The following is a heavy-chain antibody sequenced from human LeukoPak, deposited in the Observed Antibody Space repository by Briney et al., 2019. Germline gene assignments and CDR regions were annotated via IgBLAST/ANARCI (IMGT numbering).Heavy chain of an antibody. Sequence: ASVKVSCKASGYTFMSDDINWVRQAPGQGLEWMGWMNPKSGNTRYAQKFLGRVTMTRNTSISTAYMELSGLRSEDTAVYYCARGWVFPGVAPRQVWFDPWGQGTPVTVSS. V-gene: IGHV1-8*02. J-gene: IGHJ5*02. CDR3: ARGWVFPGVAPRQVWFDP. CDR2: MNPKSGNT. CDR1: GYTFMSDD. D-gene: IGHD3-10*01.